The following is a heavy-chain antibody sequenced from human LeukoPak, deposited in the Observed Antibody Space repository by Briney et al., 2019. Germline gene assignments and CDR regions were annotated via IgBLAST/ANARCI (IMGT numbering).Heavy chain of an antibody. Sequence: GGSLRLSCAASGFTFSSYAMSWVRQAPRKGLEWVSAISGSGGSTYYADSVKGRFTISRDNSKNTLYLQMNSLRAEDTAVYYCAKGSYYDSSGSFYVDYWGQETLVTVSS. CDR2: ISGSGGST. J-gene: IGHJ4*02. V-gene: IGHV3-23*01. CDR3: AKGSYYDSSGSFYVDY. CDR1: GFTFSSYA. D-gene: IGHD3-22*01.